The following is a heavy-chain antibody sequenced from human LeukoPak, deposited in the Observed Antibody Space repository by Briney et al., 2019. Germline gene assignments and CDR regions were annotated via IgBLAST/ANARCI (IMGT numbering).Heavy chain of an antibody. CDR1: GGSFSGYY. V-gene: IGHV4-34*01. J-gene: IGHJ5*02. Sequence: SETLSLTCAVYGGSFSGYYWSRIRQPPGKGLEWIGEINHSGRTNYNPSLKSRVTISADTSKNQFSLELRSVTAADTVVYYCARAYYSTSWFPHWGQGALVTVSS. CDR3: ARAYYSTSWFPH. D-gene: IGHD3-10*01. CDR2: INHSGRT.